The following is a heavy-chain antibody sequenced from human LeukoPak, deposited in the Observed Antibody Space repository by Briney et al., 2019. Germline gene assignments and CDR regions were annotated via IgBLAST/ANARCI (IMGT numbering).Heavy chain of an antibody. CDR1: AFTFSSYA. V-gene: IGHV3-23*01. Sequence: GGSLRLSYAASAFTFSSYAMSWVRQAPGKGLEWVSAISGSGGSTYYADSVKGRFTISRDNSKNTLYLQMNSLRAEDTAVYYCAKDQVEPLPFDPWGQGTLVTVSS. D-gene: IGHD1-1*01. J-gene: IGHJ5*02. CDR3: AKDQVEPLPFDP. CDR2: ISGSGGST.